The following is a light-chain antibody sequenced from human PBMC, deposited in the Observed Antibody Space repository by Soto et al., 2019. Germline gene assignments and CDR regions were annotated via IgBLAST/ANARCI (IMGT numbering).Light chain of an antibody. CDR2: KAS. CDR1: QSISIW. Sequence: DIQMTQSPSTLYASVGDRVTITCRASQSISIWLAWYQQKPGKAPKLLIYKASSLESGVPSRFSGSGSGTEFTLTISSLQPDDFATYYCQEYNSYSFGPGTKVDIK. CDR3: QEYNSYS. J-gene: IGKJ3*01. V-gene: IGKV1-5*03.